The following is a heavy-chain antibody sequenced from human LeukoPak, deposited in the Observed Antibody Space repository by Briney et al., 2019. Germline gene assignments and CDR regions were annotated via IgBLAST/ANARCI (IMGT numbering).Heavy chain of an antibody. CDR3: TTPHDSEAFDL. D-gene: IGHD2-21*02. CDR1: GFTFSDSP. Sequence: GGSLRLSCVASGFTFSDSPMHWVRQASGKGLEWIGRIRSKDNNYATTYTASVEGRLTISRDDSKNTAYLHMSSLRSEDTAVYYCTTPHDSEAFDLWGQGTMVTVSS. CDR2: IRSKDNNYAT. J-gene: IGHJ3*01. V-gene: IGHV3-73*01.